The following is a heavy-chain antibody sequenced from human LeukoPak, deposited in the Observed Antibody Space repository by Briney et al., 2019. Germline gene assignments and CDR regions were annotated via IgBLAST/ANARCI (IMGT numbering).Heavy chain of an antibody. D-gene: IGHD3-10*01. CDR1: GYTFTSYG. V-gene: IGHV1-18*01. CDR3: ATDRGITMVRGGNYYGMDV. CDR2: ISAYNGNT. J-gene: IGHJ6*02. Sequence: ASVKVSCKASGYTFTSYGISWVRQAPGQGLEWMGWISAYNGNTNYAQKFQGRVTMTEDTSTDTAYMELSSLRSEDTAVYYCATDRGITMVRGGNYYGMDVWGQGTTVTVSS.